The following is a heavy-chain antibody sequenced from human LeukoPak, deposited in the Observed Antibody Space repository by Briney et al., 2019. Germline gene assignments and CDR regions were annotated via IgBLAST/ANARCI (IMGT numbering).Heavy chain of an antibody. Sequence: GGSLRLSCAASGFTLSSYEMNWVRQAPGKGLEWVSYISSSGSTIYYADSVKGRFTISRDNAKNSLYLQMNSLRAEDTAVYYCATLYSYGYWYFDLWGRGTLVTVSS. CDR1: GFTLSSYE. V-gene: IGHV3-48*03. D-gene: IGHD5-18*01. CDR2: ISSSGSTI. CDR3: ATLYSYGYWYFDL. J-gene: IGHJ2*01.